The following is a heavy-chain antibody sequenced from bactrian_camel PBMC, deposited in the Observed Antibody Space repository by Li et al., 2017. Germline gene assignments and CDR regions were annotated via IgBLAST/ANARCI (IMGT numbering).Heavy chain of an antibody. CDR2: VDSDGIT. J-gene: IGHJ4*01. Sequence: HVQLVESGGGSVQAGGSRRLSCIAATDIRRINCMGWFRQAPGKEREGVAAVDSDGITAYADSVKGRFTISRSNSKNGVYLQMDDLKPEDTAMYYCAAARVRSWVGCSSGLTRDEFNYWGKGTQVTVS. CDR1: TDIRRINC. V-gene: IGHV3S53*01. CDR3: AAARVRSWVGCSSGLTRDEFNY. D-gene: IGHD3*01.